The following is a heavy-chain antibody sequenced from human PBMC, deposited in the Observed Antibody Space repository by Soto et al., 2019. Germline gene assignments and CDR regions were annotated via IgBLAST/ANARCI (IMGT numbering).Heavy chain of an antibody. CDR2: INPSGGSA. CDR1: GYTFTSYY. V-gene: IGHV1-46*01. CDR3: ARDKDRPQLGGNYHYIMDV. J-gene: IGHJ6*02. D-gene: IGHD3-3*02. Sequence: ASVKVSCKASGYTFTSYYMHWVRQAPGQGLEWMGIINPSGGSANYAQKFQGRVTITADESTSIAYLELRSLRSEDTAVYYCARDKDRPQLGGNYHYIMDVWGQGTTVTVS.